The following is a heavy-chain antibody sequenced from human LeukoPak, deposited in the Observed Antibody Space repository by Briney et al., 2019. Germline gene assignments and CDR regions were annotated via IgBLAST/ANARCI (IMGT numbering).Heavy chain of an antibody. V-gene: IGHV3-23*01. CDR2: ISSSGSNT. Sequence: GGSLRLSCAASEFTYGMNWVRQAPGKGLECVSAISSSGSNTYYADSVKGRFTISRDNSKNTLYLQMNSLRAEDTAVYYCAKDGGYCSSNTCYQYFDPWGQGALVTVSS. D-gene: IGHD2-2*01. J-gene: IGHJ5*02. CDR3: AKDGGYCSSNTCYQYFDP. CDR1: EFTYG.